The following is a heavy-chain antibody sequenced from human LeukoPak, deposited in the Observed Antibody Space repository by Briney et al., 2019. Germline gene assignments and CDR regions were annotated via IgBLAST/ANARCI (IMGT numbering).Heavy chain of an antibody. CDR2: ITTGGPNT. Sequence: GGSLRLSCTASGFTFSSYTMSWVRQAPGKGLKWVSTITTGGPNTYYGDSVKGRFTISKDNAKNSLYLQMNSLRAEDTALYHCARNNGMDVWGQGTTVIVSS. CDR3: ARNNGMDV. V-gene: IGHV3-21*04. CDR1: GFTFSSYT. J-gene: IGHJ6*02.